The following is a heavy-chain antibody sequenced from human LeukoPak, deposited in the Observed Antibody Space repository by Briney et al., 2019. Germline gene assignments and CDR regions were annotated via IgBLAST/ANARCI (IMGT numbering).Heavy chain of an antibody. J-gene: IGHJ4*02. D-gene: IGHD3-16*02. V-gene: IGHV1-18*01. CDR3: ARDTRGLRLGELSLCDY. CDR1: GGTFSSYA. Sequence: GASVKVSCKASGGTFSSYAISWVRQAPGQGLEWMGWISAYNGNTNYAQKLQGRVTMTTDTSTSTAYMELRSLRSDDTAVYYCARDTRGLRLGELSLCDYWGQGTLVTVSS. CDR2: ISAYNGNT.